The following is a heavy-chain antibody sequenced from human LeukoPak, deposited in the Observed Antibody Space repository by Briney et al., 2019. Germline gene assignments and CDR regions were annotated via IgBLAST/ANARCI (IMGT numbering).Heavy chain of an antibody. V-gene: IGHV3-30*04. CDR2: ISYDGSNK. Sequence: PGGSLRLSCAASGFTFSSYAMHWVRQAPGKGLEWVAVISYDGSNKYYADSVKGRFTISRDNSKNTLYLQMNSLRAEDTAVYYCARGFGVVVVAATKGKYNWFDPWGQGTQVTVSS. D-gene: IGHD2-15*01. CDR3: ARGFGVVVVAATKGKYNWFDP. J-gene: IGHJ5*02. CDR1: GFTFSSYA.